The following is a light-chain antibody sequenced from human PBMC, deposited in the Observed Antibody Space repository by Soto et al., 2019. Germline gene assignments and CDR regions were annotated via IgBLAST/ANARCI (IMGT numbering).Light chain of an antibody. V-gene: IGKV1-6*01. CDR3: LQDNNYPWT. CDR2: GAS. CDR1: QAIRND. Sequence: AIQMTQSPSSLSASVGDRVTISCRASQAIRNDLGWYQQKPGKAPNLLIYGASSLESGVPSRFSGSGSGTDFTLTISSLQPEDFATYYCLQDNNYPWTFGPGTKVEI. J-gene: IGKJ1*01.